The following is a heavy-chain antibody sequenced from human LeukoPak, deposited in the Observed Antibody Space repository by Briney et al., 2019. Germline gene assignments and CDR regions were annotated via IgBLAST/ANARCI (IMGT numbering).Heavy chain of an antibody. CDR3: AKVTLTSATFDY. D-gene: IGHD4/OR15-4a*01. CDR1: GFIFSTYW. V-gene: IGHV3-7*01. J-gene: IGHJ4*02. CDR2: IKQDGSEE. Sequence: GGSLRLSCAGSGFIFSTYWMGWVRQAPGEGLEWVANIKQDGSEEYYVDSVRGRFTISRDNAKKSLYLQMNSLRAEDTAVYYCAKVTLTSATFDYWAQGALVTVSS.